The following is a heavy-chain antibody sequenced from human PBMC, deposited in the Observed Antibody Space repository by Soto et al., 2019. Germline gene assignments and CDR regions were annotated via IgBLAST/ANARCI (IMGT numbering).Heavy chain of an antibody. J-gene: IGHJ4*02. V-gene: IGHV3-23*01. D-gene: IGHD3-22*01. CDR3: ARAGYYDSSGYYYYDY. CDR2: ISGSGGTT. CDR1: GFTFSNYA. Sequence: PGGSLRLSCVASGFTFSNYAMSWVRQAPGKGLEWVSGISGSGGTTYYADSVKGRFTISRHNSRNTLYLQMNSLRAEDTAVYYCARAGYYDSSGYYYYDYWGQGTLVTVSS.